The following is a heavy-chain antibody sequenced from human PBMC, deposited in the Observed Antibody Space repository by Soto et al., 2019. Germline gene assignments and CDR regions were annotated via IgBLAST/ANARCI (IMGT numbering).Heavy chain of an antibody. Sequence: PSETLSLTCTVSGGSISSSTYYWGWIRQPPGKGLEWIGSMYSSGSTYYNPSLNSRVIISVDMSKNQFSLKMNSVTAADTAVYYCARRVVVGAAGFDHWGQGTLVTVSS. D-gene: IGHD2-15*01. CDR2: MYSSGST. J-gene: IGHJ4*02. CDR3: ARRVVVGAAGFDH. V-gene: IGHV4-39*01. CDR1: GGSISSSTYY.